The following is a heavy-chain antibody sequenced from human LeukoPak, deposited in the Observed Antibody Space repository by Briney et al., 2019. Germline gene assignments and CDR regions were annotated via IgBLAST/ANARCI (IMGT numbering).Heavy chain of an antibody. J-gene: IGHJ4*02. D-gene: IGHD2-21*01. CDR1: GFTFSSYW. V-gene: IGHV3-7*01. CDR2: IKQDGSEK. Sequence: PGGSLRLSCAASGFTFSSYWMSWVRQAPGKGLEWVANIKQDGSEKYYVDSVKGRFTISRDNAKNSLYLQMNSLRAEDTAVYYCAREGELQCVLHYCGGDWTLDYWGQGTLVTVSS. CDR3: AREGELQCVLHYCGGDWTLDY.